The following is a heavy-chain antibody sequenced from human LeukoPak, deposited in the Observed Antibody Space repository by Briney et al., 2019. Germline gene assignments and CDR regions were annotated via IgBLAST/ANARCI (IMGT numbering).Heavy chain of an antibody. Sequence: ASETLSLTCAVYGGSFSGYYWSWIRQPPGKGLEWIGEINHSGSTNYNPSLKSRVTISVDTSKNQFSLKLSSVTAADTAVYYCARDLITMVRGVTTSAWFDPWGQGTLVTVSS. CDR1: GGSFSGYY. CDR3: ARDLITMVRGVTTSAWFDP. D-gene: IGHD3-10*01. J-gene: IGHJ5*02. V-gene: IGHV4-34*01. CDR2: INHSGST.